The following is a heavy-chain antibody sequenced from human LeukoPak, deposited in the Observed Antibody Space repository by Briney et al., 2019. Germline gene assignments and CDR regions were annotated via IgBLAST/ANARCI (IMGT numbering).Heavy chain of an antibody. V-gene: IGHV4-34*01. CDR1: GGSFSGYY. J-gene: IGHJ3*02. D-gene: IGHD3-9*01. CDR2: IRHTGST. CDR3: ARRSGTYYDILTGRDAFDI. Sequence: SETLSLTCGVYGGSFSGYYWSWIRQPPGKGLEWIGQIRHTGSTAYNPSLRSRVTISVDTSKNQFSLKLSSVTAADTAVYYCARRSGTYYDILTGRDAFDIWGQGTMVTVSS.